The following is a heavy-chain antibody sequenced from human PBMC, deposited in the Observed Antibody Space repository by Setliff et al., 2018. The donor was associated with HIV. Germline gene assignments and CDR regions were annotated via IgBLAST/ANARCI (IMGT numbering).Heavy chain of an antibody. D-gene: IGHD3-22*01. Sequence: PSETLSLTCSVSGGSTSSSSYYWAWVRQPPGKGPEWIGSVYYSGSTHYNPSLKSRVTISVDTSKNQFSLKLSSVTAADTAVYYCARLMHYYDSFWVLWRENYVDSWGRGTLVTVSS. V-gene: IGHV4-39*01. CDR3: ARLMHYYDSFWVLWRENYVDS. J-gene: IGHJ4*01. CDR2: VYYSGST. CDR1: GGSTSSSSYY.